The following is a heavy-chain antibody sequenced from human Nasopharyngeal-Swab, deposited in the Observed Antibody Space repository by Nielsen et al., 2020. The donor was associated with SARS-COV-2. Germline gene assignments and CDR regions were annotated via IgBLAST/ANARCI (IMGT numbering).Heavy chain of an antibody. D-gene: IGHD1-26*01. CDR2: INPSGGST. CDR3: AREIVGASYYYYGMDV. J-gene: IGHJ6*02. V-gene: IGHV1-46*01. Sequence: WVRQAPGQGLEWMGIINPSGGSTSYAQKFQGRVTMTRDTSTSTVYMELSSLRSEDTAVYYCAREIVGASYYYYGMDVWGQGTTVTVFS.